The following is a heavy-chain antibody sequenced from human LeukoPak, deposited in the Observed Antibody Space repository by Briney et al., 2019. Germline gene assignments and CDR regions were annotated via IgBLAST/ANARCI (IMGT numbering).Heavy chain of an antibody. CDR2: INGNGSSK. CDR1: GFTFSSYA. J-gene: IGHJ4*02. Sequence: PGGSLRLSCAASGFTFSSYAMSWVRQAPGKGLDWVATINGNGSSKYYVDSVKGRFTISRDNSKNTLYLQMNSLRAEDTAVYYCAKDQEWRSPEFFDYWGQGTLVTVSS. CDR3: AKDQEWRSPEFFDY. D-gene: IGHD3-3*01. V-gene: IGHV3-23*01.